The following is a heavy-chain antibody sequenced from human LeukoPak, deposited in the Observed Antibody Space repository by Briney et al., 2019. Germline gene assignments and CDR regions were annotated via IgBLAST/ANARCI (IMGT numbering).Heavy chain of an antibody. CDR1: GFTFKNYW. D-gene: IGHD1-26*01. V-gene: IGHV3-7*01. Sequence: GGSLRLSCAVSGFTFKNYWMTWVRQAPGKGLEWVANIEEDGTDKYYVDSVVGRFTISRDNAQNLLYLHMNSLRAEDTGVYYCAKSGGFFDTWGQGTLVTVSS. J-gene: IGHJ4*02. CDR2: IEEDGTDK. CDR3: AKSGGFFDT.